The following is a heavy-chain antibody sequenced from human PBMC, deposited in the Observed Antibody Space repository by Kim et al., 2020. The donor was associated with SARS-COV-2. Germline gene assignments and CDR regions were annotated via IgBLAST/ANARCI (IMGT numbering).Heavy chain of an antibody. Sequence: GGSTYYADSVKGRFTISRDNSKNTLYLQMNSLRAEDTAVYYCAGYGMDVWGQGTTVTVSS. CDR2: GGST. V-gene: IGHV3-23*01. J-gene: IGHJ6*02. CDR3: AGYGMDV.